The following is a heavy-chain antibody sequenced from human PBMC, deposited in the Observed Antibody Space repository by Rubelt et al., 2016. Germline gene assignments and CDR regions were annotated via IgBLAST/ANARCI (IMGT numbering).Heavy chain of an antibody. D-gene: IGHD3-10*01. V-gene: IGHV3-30*04. Sequence: QVQLVESGGGVVQPGRSLRLSCAASGFTFSSYAMHWVRQAPGKGLEWVAVISYDGSNKCYADSVKGRFTISRDNSKNTLYLQMNSLRAEDTAVYYCARDPGDYFDYWGQGTLVTVSS. J-gene: IGHJ4*02. CDR1: GFTFSSYA. CDR2: ISYDGSNK. CDR3: ARDPGDYFDY.